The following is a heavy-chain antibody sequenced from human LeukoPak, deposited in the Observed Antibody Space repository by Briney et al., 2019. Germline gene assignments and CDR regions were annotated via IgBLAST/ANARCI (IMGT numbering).Heavy chain of an antibody. CDR1: GFSLSTSGMC. V-gene: IGHV2-70*11. CDR3: ARINRVGAPHNAFDI. D-gene: IGHD1-26*01. Sequence: GSGPTLVNPTQTLTLTCTFSGFSLSTSGMCVSWIRQPPGKALEWLARIDWDDDKYYSTSLKTRLTISKDTSKNQVVLTMTNMDPVDTATYYCARINRVGAPHNAFDIWGQGTMVTVSS. CDR2: IDWDDDK. J-gene: IGHJ3*02.